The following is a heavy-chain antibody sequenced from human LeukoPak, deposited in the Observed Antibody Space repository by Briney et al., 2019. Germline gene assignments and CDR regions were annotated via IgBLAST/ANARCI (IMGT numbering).Heavy chain of an antibody. D-gene: IGHD1-26*01. CDR2: IYYSGST. V-gene: IGHV4-59*01. Sequence: SETLSLTCTVSGGSISSYYWSWIRQPPGKGLEWIGYIYYSGSTNYNPSLKSRVTISVDTSRNQFSLKLSSVTAADTAVYYCARELVVGDTQYFDYWGQGTLVTVSS. CDR1: GGSISSYY. J-gene: IGHJ4*02. CDR3: ARELVVGDTQYFDY.